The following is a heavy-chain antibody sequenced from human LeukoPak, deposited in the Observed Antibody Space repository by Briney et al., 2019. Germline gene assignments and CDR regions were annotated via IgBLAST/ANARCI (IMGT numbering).Heavy chain of an antibody. CDR2: ITSGSSYI. CDR3: ARVSQYQSSGSYPAYAFDI. V-gene: IGHV3-21*01. Sequence: GGSLRLSCAASGFTFSSYNMNWVRQAPGQGLEWVSSITSGSSYIYYADSVKGRFTISRDNAKNSLYLQMNSLRAEDTAVYYCARVSQYQSSGSYPAYAFDIWGQGTMVTVSS. J-gene: IGHJ3*02. CDR1: GFTFSSYN. D-gene: IGHD1-26*01.